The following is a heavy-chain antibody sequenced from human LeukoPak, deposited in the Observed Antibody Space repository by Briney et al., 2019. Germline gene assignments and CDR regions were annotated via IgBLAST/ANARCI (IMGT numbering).Heavy chain of an antibody. CDR2: ISGSGGRT. D-gene: IGHD4-17*01. J-gene: IGHJ5*02. V-gene: IGHV3-23*01. CDR1: GFTFSSYA. Sequence: PGGSLRLSCAASGFTFSSYAMSWVRQAPGKGLEWVSGISGSGGRTYYAGSVRGRFTISRDNSKNRLYLQMNSLRAEDTAVYYCAKSTTVTTRNWFDPWGQGTLVTVSS. CDR3: AKSTTVTTRNWFDP.